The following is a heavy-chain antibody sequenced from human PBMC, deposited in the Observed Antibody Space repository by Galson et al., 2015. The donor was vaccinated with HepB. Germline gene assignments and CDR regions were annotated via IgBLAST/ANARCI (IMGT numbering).Heavy chain of an antibody. CDR1: GYTLTELS. V-gene: IGHV1-24*01. CDR2: FDPEDGET. J-gene: IGHJ5*02. Sequence: SVKVSCKVSGYTLTELSMHWVRQAPGKGLEWMGGFDPEDGETIYAQKFQGRVTMTRDTSISTAYMELSRLRSDDTAVYYCARDSDSSGYYYLWGQGTLVTVSS. D-gene: IGHD3-22*01. CDR3: ARDSDSSGYYYL.